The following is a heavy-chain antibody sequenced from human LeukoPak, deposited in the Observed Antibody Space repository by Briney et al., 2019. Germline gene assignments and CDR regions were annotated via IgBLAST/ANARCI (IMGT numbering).Heavy chain of an antibody. D-gene: IGHD4-17*01. CDR1: GFTFSSYG. V-gene: IGHV3-30*03. J-gene: IGHJ3*02. CDR3: ARPTTVTTISADAFDI. CDR2: ISYDGSNK. Sequence: GGSLRLSCAASGFTFSSYGMHWVRQAPGKGLEWVAVISYDGSNKYYADSVKGRFTISRDNSKNTLYLQMNSLRAEDSSVYYCARPTTVTTISADAFDIWGQGTMVTVSS.